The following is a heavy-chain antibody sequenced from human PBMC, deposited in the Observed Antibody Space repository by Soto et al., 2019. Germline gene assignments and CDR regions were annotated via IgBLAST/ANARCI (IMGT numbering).Heavy chain of an antibody. V-gene: IGHV3-23*01. Sequence: EVQLLESGGGLVQPGGSLRLSCVASGHTFHSYAMSWVRQAPGKGLEWVSDISGSGGSTYYADSVRGRFTISRDDSKNALYLLMNSLRAEDTAVYYCAKVSRGIGVVPAALNWGQGTLVTVSS. D-gene: IGHD2-2*01. J-gene: IGHJ4*02. CDR2: ISGSGGST. CDR3: AKVSRGIGVVPAALN. CDR1: GHTFHSYA.